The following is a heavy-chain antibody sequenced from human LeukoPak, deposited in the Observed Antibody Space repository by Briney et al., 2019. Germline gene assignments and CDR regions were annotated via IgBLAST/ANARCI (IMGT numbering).Heavy chain of an antibody. J-gene: IGHJ6*03. CDR2: ISDRTANII. Sequence: GESLRLSCAASGFTFSSISMHWVRQAPGKGLEWLSFISDRTANIIYYADSVKGRFTTSRDNAKDSLHLQMNSLRAEDTAVYFCAGVRGPTFGSSYLAFWGKGTTVTVSS. V-gene: IGHV3-48*04. CDR3: AGVRGPTFGSSYLAF. CDR1: GFTFSSIS. D-gene: IGHD3-10*01.